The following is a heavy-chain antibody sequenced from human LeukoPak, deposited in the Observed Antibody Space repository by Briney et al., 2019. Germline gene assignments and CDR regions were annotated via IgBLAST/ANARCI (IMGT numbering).Heavy chain of an antibody. CDR2: ISSSSSTI. J-gene: IGHJ4*02. CDR1: GFTFSSYS. V-gene: IGHV3-48*01. Sequence: PGGSLRLSCAASGFTFSSYSMNWVRQAPGKGLEWVSYISSSSSTIYYADSVKGRFTISRDNAKNSLYLQMNSLKTEDTAIYFCTADWPGDSYPIDYWGQGILVTVSS. CDR3: TADWPGDSYPIDY. D-gene: IGHD2-21*02.